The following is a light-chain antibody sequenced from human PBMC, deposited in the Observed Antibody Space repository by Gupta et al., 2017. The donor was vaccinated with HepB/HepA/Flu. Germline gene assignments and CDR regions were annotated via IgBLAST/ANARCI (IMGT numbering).Light chain of an antibody. Sequence: DIQMTQSPSSLSESVGDRVTITCQASQDISRSLNWYQQKPGKAPNLLIYEASTLEIGVPSRFSGSGSGTDFTFTISSLQPEDIATYYCQQNDKVPLTFGGGTKVAIK. J-gene: IGKJ4*01. CDR3: QQNDKVPLT. V-gene: IGKV1-33*01. CDR1: QDISRS. CDR2: EAS.